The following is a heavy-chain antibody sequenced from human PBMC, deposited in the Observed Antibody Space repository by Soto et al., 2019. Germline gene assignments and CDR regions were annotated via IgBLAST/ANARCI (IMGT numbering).Heavy chain of an antibody. CDR1: GYSISSGYY. CDR3: AREGNRITMIVPFDY. V-gene: IGHV4-38-2*02. Sequence: SETLSLTCAVSGYSISSGYYWGWIRQPPGKGLEWIGSIYHSGSTYYSPSLKSRVTISVDTSKNQFSLKLSSVTAADTAVYYCAREGNRITMIVPFDYWGQGTLGTVSS. CDR2: IYHSGST. D-gene: IGHD3-22*01. J-gene: IGHJ4*02.